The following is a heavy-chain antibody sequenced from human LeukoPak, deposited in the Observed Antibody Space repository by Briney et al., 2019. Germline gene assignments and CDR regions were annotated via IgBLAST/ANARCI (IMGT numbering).Heavy chain of an antibody. D-gene: IGHD4-11*01. J-gene: IGHJ4*02. Sequence: GGSLRLSCAASGFTVSSNYMSWVRQAPGKGLEWVSVIYSGGSTYYADSVKGRFTISRDNSKNTLYLQMNSLRAEDTAVCYCARQVTQAANFDYWGQGTLVTVSS. V-gene: IGHV3-53*01. CDR2: IYSGGST. CDR1: GFTVSSNY. CDR3: ARQVTQAANFDY.